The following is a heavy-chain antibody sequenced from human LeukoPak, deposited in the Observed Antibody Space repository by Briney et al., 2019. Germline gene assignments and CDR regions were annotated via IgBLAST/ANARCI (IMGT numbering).Heavy chain of an antibody. CDR1: GYIFFNYY. D-gene: IGHD3-3*01. V-gene: IGHV1-2*02. Sequence: ASVKVSCKASGYIFFNYYIHWVRLAPGQGLEWLGWINPDSGSTTYAQKFQGRVTMSRDTPSTTVYMELRRLRSDDTAMYYCARVPMSGYWVQIDNWGQGTLVTVSS. CDR2: INPDSGST. J-gene: IGHJ4*02. CDR3: ARVPMSGYWVQIDN.